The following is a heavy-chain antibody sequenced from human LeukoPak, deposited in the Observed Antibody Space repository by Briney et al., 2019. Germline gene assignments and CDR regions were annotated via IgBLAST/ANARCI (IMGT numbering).Heavy chain of an antibody. J-gene: IGHJ3*02. D-gene: IGHD2-2*02. Sequence: SETLSLTCAVYGGSFSGYYWSWIRQPPGKGLEWIGEINHSGSTNYNPSLKSRVTISVDTSKNQFSLKLSSVAAADTAVYYCVGYTVNDAFDIWGQGTMVTVSS. CDR1: GGSFSGYY. CDR3: VGYTVNDAFDI. CDR2: INHSGST. V-gene: IGHV4-34*01.